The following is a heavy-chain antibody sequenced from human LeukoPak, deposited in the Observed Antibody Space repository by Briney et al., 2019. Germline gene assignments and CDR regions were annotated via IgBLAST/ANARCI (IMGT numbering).Heavy chain of an antibody. Sequence: SETLSLTCTVSGGSISSYYWSWIRQPPGKGLEWIGEISHSGSTYYNPSLKSRVTVSVDTSKSQFSLKLNSVTAADTAVYYCARGGLDTRRGGYFDYWGQGILVTVSS. CDR3: ARGGLDTRRGGYFDY. D-gene: IGHD5-18*01. CDR1: GGSISSYY. J-gene: IGHJ4*02. V-gene: IGHV4-34*01. CDR2: ISHSGST.